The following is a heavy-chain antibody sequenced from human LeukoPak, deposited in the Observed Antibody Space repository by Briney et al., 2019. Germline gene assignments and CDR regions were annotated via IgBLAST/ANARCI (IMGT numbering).Heavy chain of an antibody. D-gene: IGHD6-13*01. CDR3: ARDRSHQRRFHSSREENWFDP. J-gene: IGHJ5*02. CDR2: INAGNGDT. Sequence: ASVKVSCKASGYSLTSHAMHWVRQAPGQRLEWMGWINAGNGDTKYSQEFQGRVTITTDPSANTAYMELNSLRAEDTAVYYCARDRSHQRRFHSSREENWFDPWGQGTLVTVSS. V-gene: IGHV1-3*03. CDR1: GYSLTSHA.